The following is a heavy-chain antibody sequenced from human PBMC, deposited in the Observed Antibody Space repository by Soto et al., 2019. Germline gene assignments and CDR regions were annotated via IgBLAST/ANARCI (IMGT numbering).Heavy chain of an antibody. CDR2: INPSGGST. J-gene: IGHJ6*02. Sequence: ASVKVSCTASGFTFTMCYRHWVRQAPGQGLEWMGIINPSGGSTSYAQKFQGRVAMTRDTSTSTVYMELSSLRSEDTAVYYCARDLYCSGGNCYSYGMDVWGQGTTVTVSS. V-gene: IGHV1-46*01. CDR3: ARDLYCSGGNCYSYGMDV. D-gene: IGHD2-15*01. CDR1: GFTFTMCY.